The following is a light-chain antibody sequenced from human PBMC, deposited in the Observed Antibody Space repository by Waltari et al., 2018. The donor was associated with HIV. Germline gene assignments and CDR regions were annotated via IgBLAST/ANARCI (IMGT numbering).Light chain of an antibody. CDR3: YQRSDWPRT. CDR1: QSVSVY. CDR2: DAS. J-gene: IGKJ1*01. V-gene: IGKV3-11*01. Sequence: EIVLTQSPATLSLSPGERATLSCRASQSVSVYLAWYQQKPGQAPRLLIYDASNRATGIPVRFSGSGSGTDFTLTISSLDPEDFAVYYCYQRSDWPRTFGQGTKVEIK.